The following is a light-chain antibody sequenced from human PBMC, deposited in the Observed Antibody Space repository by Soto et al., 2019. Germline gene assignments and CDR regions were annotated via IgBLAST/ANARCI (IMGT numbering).Light chain of an antibody. J-gene: IGKJ1*01. Sequence: DIQMTQSPSSLSASVGDRVTITCRASQGIKNELGWYQQKSGLAPKRLILGATTLQSGVPSRFSGSASGTDFSLIISSLQPEDFATYYCLQYNHYPPTFGQGTKVDIK. CDR2: GAT. CDR3: LQYNHYPPT. CDR1: QGIKNE. V-gene: IGKV1-17*01.